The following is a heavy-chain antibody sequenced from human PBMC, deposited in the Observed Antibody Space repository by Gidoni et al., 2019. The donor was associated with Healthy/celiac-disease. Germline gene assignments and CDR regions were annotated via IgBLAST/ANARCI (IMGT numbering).Heavy chain of an antibody. V-gene: IGHV3-9*01. J-gene: IGHJ6*02. CDR3: AKDKLIFGVDEPYYYYGMDV. D-gene: IGHD3-3*01. CDR1: GFSFGDSA. CDR2: ISWNSGSI. Sequence: DVQLVESGGGLVQPGRSLRLSCAASGFSFGDSAMYWVRQAPGKGLEWVSGISWNSGSIGYADSVKGRFTISRDNAKNSLYLQMNSLRAENTALYYCAKDKLIFGVDEPYYYYGMDVWGQGTTVTVSS.